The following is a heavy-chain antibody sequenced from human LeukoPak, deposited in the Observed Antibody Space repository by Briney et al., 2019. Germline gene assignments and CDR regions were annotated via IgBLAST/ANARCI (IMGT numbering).Heavy chain of an antibody. CDR3: AKGHIVVVTAIRGAIDY. D-gene: IGHD2-21*02. V-gene: IGHV3-23*01. CDR1: GFTFSSYA. CDR2: ISGSGGST. J-gene: IGHJ4*02. Sequence: PGPSLRLSCAASGFTFSSYAMSWVRQAPGKGLEWVSAISGSGGSTYYADSVKGRFTISRDNSKNTLYLQMNSLRAEDTAVYYCAKGHIVVVTAIRGAIDYWGQGTLVTVSS.